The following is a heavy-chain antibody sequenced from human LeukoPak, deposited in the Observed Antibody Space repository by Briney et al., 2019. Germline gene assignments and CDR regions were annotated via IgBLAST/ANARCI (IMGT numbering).Heavy chain of an antibody. CDR3: AKECDYGNTSHMPCY. CDR1: GFTFSSYA. V-gene: IGHV3-23*01. J-gene: IGHJ4*02. D-gene: IGHD4-17*01. Sequence: HPGGSLRLSCAASGFTFSSYAMSWVRQAPGKGLEWVSAISGSGGSTYYADSVKGRFTISRETATNTLYLQMNSLRVEDTAVYYCAKECDYGNTSHMPCYWGQGTLVTVSS. CDR2: ISGSGGST.